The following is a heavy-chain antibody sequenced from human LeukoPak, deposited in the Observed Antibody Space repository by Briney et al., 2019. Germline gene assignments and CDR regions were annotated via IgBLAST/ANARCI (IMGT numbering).Heavy chain of an antibody. J-gene: IGHJ6*02. CDR1: GYTFTSYG. CDR2: ISAYNGNT. CDR3: ARIPKSYYDFWSGYDYGMDV. D-gene: IGHD3-3*01. V-gene: IGHV1-18*01. Sequence: GASVKVSCKASGYTFTSYGFSWVRQAPGQGLEWMGWISAYNGNTRYAQNLQGRVTMTTDSSSSTTYMELRNLRSDDTAVYYCARIPKSYYDFWSGYDYGMDVWGQGTTVTVSS.